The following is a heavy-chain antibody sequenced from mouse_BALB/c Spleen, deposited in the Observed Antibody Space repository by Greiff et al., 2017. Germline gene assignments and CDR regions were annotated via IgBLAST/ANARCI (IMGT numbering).Heavy chain of an antibody. CDR1: GYTFTSYW. CDR2: INPSTGYT. CDR3: ARFDGTAWFAY. D-gene: IGHD4-1*01. J-gene: IGHJ3*01. Sequence: QVQLQQSGAELAKPGASVKMSCKASGYTFTSYWMHWVKQRPGQGLEWIGYINPSTGYTEYNQKFKDKATLTADKSSSTAYMQLSSLTSEDSAAYYCARFDGTAWFAYWGQGTLVTVSA. V-gene: IGHV1-7*01.